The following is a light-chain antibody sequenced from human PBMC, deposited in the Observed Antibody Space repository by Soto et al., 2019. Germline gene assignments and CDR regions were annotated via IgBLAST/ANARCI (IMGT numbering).Light chain of an antibody. Sequence: DIQMTQSPSTLSASIGDRVTITCRASQSISSWLAWYQQEPGKAPKLLIYKASSLESGVPSRFSGSGSGTEFTLTISSLQPDDFATYYCQQYNSYSITFGPGTKV. CDR3: QQYNSYSIT. CDR1: QSISSW. CDR2: KAS. J-gene: IGKJ3*01. V-gene: IGKV1-5*03.